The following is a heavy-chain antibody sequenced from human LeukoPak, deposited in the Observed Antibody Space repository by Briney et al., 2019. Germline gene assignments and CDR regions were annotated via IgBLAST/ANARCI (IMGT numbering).Heavy chain of an antibody. Sequence: SETLSLTCTVSGGSISSYYWSWIRQPPGKGLEWIGEINHSGSTNYNPSLKSRVTISVDTSKNQFSLKLSSVTAADTAVYYCARGRRRSIASSPYYFDYWGQGTLVTVSS. V-gene: IGHV4-34*01. CDR1: GGSISSYY. J-gene: IGHJ4*02. CDR3: ARGRRRSIASSPYYFDY. D-gene: IGHD6-6*01. CDR2: INHSGST.